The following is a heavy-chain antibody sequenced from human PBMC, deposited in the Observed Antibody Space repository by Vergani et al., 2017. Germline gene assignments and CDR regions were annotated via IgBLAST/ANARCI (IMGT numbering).Heavy chain of an antibody. CDR1: GGPISSGGYY. J-gene: IGHJ4*02. CDR3: ARVSKRARPTGTSARLMDY. Sequence: QVQLQESGPGLVKPSQTLSLTCTVSGGPISSGGYYWSWIRQHPGKGLEWIGYIYYSGSTYYNPSLKSRVTISVDTSKNQFSLKLSSVTAADTAVYYCARVSKRARPTGTSARLMDYWGQGTLVTVSS. D-gene: IGHD6-6*01. V-gene: IGHV4-31*03. CDR2: IYYSGST.